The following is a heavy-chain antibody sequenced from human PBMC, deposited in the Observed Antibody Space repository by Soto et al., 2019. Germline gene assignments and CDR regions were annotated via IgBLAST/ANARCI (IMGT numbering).Heavy chain of an antibody. V-gene: IGHV4-31*03. CDR3: ARVGGITWFDP. Sequence: SETLSLTCTVSGGYISSGGYYWSWIRQHPGKGLEWIGYIYYSGSTYYNPSLKSRVTISVDTSKNQFSLKLSSVTAADTAVYYCARVGGITWFDPWGQGTLVTVSS. CDR1: GGYISSGGYY. D-gene: IGHD3-16*01. J-gene: IGHJ5*02. CDR2: IYYSGST.